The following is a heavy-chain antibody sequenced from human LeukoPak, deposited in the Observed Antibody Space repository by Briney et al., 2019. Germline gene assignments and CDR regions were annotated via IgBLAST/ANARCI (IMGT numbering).Heavy chain of an antibody. D-gene: IGHD2-8*01. Sequence: KPSETLSLTCTVSGYSISSGYYWGWIRQPPGKGLEWIGSIYHSGSTYYNPSLKSRVTISVDTSKNQFSLKLSSVTAADTAVYYCARVQYAIPGALDYWGQGTLVTVSS. CDR1: GYSISSGYY. J-gene: IGHJ4*02. CDR3: ARVQYAIPGALDY. V-gene: IGHV4-38-2*02. CDR2: IYHSGST.